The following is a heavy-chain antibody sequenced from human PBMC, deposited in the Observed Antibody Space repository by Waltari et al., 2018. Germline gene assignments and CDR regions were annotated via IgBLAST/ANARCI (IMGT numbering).Heavy chain of an antibody. CDR2: IYTSGST. CDR3: AREDGYKNSHLFDY. D-gene: IGHD5-12*01. V-gene: IGHV4-4*07. CDR1: GGSISSYY. Sequence: QVQLQESGPGLVKPSETLSLTCTVSGGSISSYYWSWIRQPAGKGLAWIGRIYTSGSTIYTPSRTSRVTMSVDTSKNQFSLKLSSVTAADTAVYYCAREDGYKNSHLFDYWGQGTLVTVSS. J-gene: IGHJ4*02.